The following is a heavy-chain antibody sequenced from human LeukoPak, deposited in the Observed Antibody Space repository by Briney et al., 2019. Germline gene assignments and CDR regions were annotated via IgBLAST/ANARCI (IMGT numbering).Heavy chain of an antibody. V-gene: IGHV5-10-1*01. CDR1: GYSFTSYW. J-gene: IGHJ4*02. D-gene: IGHD1-26*01. CDR2: IDPSDSYT. CDR3: ARHESGSYSPYYFDY. Sequence: GESLKISCKGSGYSFTSYWISWVRQMPGKGLEWMGRIDPSDSYTNYSPSFQGHVTISADKSIRTAYLQWSSLKASDTAMYYCARHESGSYSPYYFDYWGQGTLVTVSS.